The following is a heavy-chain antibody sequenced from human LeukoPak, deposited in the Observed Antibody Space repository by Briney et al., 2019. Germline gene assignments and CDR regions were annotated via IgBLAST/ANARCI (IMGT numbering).Heavy chain of an antibody. CDR3: ARSMVRGVIGSHFDY. V-gene: IGHV3-30-3*01. CDR2: ISYDGSNK. J-gene: IGHJ4*02. CDR1: GFTFSSYA. Sequence: GRSLRLSCAASGFTFSSYAMHWVRQAPGKGLEWVAVISYDGSNKYYADSVKGRFTISRDNSKNTLYLQMNSLRAEDTAVYYCARSMVRGVIGSHFDYWVQGTLVTVSS. D-gene: IGHD3-10*01.